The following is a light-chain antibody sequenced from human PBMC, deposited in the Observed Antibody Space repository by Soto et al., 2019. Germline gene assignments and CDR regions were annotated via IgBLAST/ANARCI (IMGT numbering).Light chain of an antibody. J-gene: IGLJ1*01. V-gene: IGLV1-51*01. Sequence: QSVLTQPPSVSAAPGQKVTISCPGSSSNIGGNSVSWYQQLPGTAPKLLIHDDNKRPSGIPDRFSGSKSGTSATLGITGFQTGDEADYYCGSWDSSLSAYVFGTGTKV. CDR2: DDN. CDR1: SSNIGGNS. CDR3: GSWDSSLSAYV.